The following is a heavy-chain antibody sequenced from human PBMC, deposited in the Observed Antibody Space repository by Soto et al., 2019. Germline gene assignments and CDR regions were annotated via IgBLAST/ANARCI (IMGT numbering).Heavy chain of an antibody. V-gene: IGHV4-4*02. Sequence: WETLSLTCAVSGASISTNNWWSWVRQPPGKGLEWIGEVYHSGSTNCNPSLKSRVTISIDKSKNQFSLRLTSMTAADTAVYYCAVPGAGYFDYWSQGTLVTVSS. J-gene: IGHJ4*02. CDR3: AVPGAGYFDY. CDR2: VYHSGST. D-gene: IGHD6-13*01. CDR1: GASISTNNW.